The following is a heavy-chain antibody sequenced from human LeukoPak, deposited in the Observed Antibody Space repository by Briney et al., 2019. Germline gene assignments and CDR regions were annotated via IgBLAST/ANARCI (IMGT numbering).Heavy chain of an antibody. CDR3: ARGERYDYEAVDWFDP. Sequence: PSETLSLTCAVYGGSFSGYYWSWIRQPPGKGLEWIGEINHSGSTNYNPSLKSRVTISVDTSKNQFSLKLSSVTAADTAVYYCARGERYDYEAVDWFDPWGQGTLVTVSS. V-gene: IGHV4-34*01. D-gene: IGHD4-17*01. CDR1: GGSFSGYY. J-gene: IGHJ5*02. CDR2: INHSGST.